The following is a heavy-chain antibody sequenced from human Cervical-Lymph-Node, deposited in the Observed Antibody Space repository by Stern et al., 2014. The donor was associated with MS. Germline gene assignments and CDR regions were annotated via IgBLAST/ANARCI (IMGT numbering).Heavy chain of an antibody. V-gene: IGHV1-69*11. CDR2: IIPILDTT. D-gene: IGHD2-15*01. Sequence: QLVQSGAEVKKPGSSVKVSCKSSGGTFSTHAISWVRQAPGQGLERLGRIIPILDTTGYAQRFQGRLPIAAEESTYTAYMELRSLTPDDTAVYYCAREKSDCSGGSCFSSLDYWGQGTLVTVSS. J-gene: IGHJ4*02. CDR3: AREKSDCSGGSCFSSLDY. CDR1: GGTFSTHA.